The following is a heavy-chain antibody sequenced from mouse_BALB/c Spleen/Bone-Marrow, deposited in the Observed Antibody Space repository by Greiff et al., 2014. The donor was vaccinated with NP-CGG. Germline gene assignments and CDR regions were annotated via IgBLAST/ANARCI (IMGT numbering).Heavy chain of an antibody. V-gene: IGHV5-6-5*01. Sequence: EVMLVESGGGLVKPGGSLKLSCAASGFTFSTYAMSWVRQTSEKRLEWVASISNGGSTYYQDSVKGRFTISRDNARNILYLQMSSLRSEDTAMYYCARAPQLLYYFDYWGQGTTLTVSS. CDR1: GFTFSTYA. CDR2: ISNGGST. D-gene: IGHD4-1*02. CDR3: ARAPQLLYYFDY. J-gene: IGHJ2*01.